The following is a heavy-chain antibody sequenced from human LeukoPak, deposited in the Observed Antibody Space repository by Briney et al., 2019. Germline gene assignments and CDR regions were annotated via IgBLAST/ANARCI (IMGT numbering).Heavy chain of an antibody. CDR3: ARGSTYYDSSGQVPFDY. CDR1: GFTFSTSS. Sequence: GGPLRPSGAASGFTFSTSSRNGVRQAPGKGLEGVSYIISSSSTIYYADSVKGRFTISRDNAKNSLYLQMNSLRAEDTAVYYCARGSTYYDSSGQVPFDYWGQGTLVTVSS. V-gene: IGHV3-48*01. J-gene: IGHJ4*02. CDR2: IISSSSTI. D-gene: IGHD3-22*01.